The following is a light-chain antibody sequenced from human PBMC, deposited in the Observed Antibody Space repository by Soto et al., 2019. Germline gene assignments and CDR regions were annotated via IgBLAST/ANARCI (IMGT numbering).Light chain of an antibody. V-gene: IGLV2-14*03. CDR1: SNDVGLYNY. Sequence: QSVLTQPASVSGSPGQSITISCTGTSNDVGLYNYVSWYQQHPGKAPKLMIYDVTERPSGVSNRFSGSKSGNTASLTISGLQAEDEGDYYCCSYGVRSTYVSGGGTKLTVL. CDR3: CSYGVRSTYV. CDR2: DVT. J-gene: IGLJ7*01.